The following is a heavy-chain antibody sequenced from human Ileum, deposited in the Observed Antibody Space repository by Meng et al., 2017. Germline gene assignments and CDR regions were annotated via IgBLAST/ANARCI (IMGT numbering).Heavy chain of an antibody. CDR3: ARGVEAGVDY. Sequence: ASVKVSCKASGYTFTSYHVNWVRQATGQGLEWMGWVDPARDTAGYAQKFEGRITMTKDTSMSTVYMELSSLTSEDTAIYYCARGVEAGVDYWGQRTLVTVS. J-gene: IGHJ4*02. V-gene: IGHV1-8*01. CDR2: VDPARDTA. D-gene: IGHD6-19*01. CDR1: GYTFTSYH.